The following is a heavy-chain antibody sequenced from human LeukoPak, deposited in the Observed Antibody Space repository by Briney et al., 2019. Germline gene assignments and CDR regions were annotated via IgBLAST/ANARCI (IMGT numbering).Heavy chain of an antibody. CDR1: GFTFSTYG. CDR3: AKGRTGYFFTIDY. J-gene: IGHJ4*02. Sequence: GGSLRLSRAASGFTFSTYGMGWVRQAPGKGPEWVAAISTNGHNAYYPDSVKGRFTISRDNSENTLYLQMNTLRAEDTAVYYCAKGRTGYFFTIDYWGQGTLVTVSS. V-gene: IGHV3-23*01. CDR2: ISTNGHNA. D-gene: IGHD2-8*02.